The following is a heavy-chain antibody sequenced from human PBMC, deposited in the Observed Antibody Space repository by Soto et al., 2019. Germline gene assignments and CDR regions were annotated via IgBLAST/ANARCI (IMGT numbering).Heavy chain of an antibody. CDR3: ARGLIAAAGNHWFDP. V-gene: IGHV4-34*01. J-gene: IGHJ5*02. CDR1: GGSFSGYY. CDR2: INHSGST. D-gene: IGHD6-13*01. Sequence: PSETLSLTCAVYGGSFSGYYWSWIRQPPGKGLEWIGEINHSGSTNYNPSLKSRVTISVDTSKNQFSLKLSSVTAADTAVYYCARGLIAAAGNHWFDPWGQGTLVTVSS.